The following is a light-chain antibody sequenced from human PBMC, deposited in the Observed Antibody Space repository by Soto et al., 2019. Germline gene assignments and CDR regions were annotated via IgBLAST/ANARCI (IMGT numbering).Light chain of an antibody. V-gene: IGKV3-15*01. CDR1: QSGNSN. CDR3: QQYNFWPPLT. J-gene: IGKJ4*01. CDR2: DAS. Sequence: EIVMTQSPATLSVSPGERATLSCRASQSGNSNLAWYRQKPGQAPRLLISDASTKATGVPARFSGSGSGTESPLTISSLQSEDSGIYYCQQYNFWPPLTFGGGKKVEIK.